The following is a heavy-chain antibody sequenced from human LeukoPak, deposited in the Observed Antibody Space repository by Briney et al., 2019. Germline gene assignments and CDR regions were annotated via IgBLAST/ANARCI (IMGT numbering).Heavy chain of an antibody. J-gene: IGHJ4*02. Sequence: GGSLRLSCAASGFTFNSYEMNWVRQAPGKGLEWVSAISGSGGSTYYADSVKGRFTISRDNSKNTLYLQMNSLRAEDTAVYYCAKLYSLLVHRYYFDYWGQGTLVTVSS. CDR1: GFTFNSYE. D-gene: IGHD6-13*01. CDR2: ISGSGGST. V-gene: IGHV3-23*01. CDR3: AKLYSLLVHRYYFDY.